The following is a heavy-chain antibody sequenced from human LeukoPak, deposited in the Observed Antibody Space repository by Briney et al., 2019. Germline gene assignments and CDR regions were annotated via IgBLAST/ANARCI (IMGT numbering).Heavy chain of an antibody. CDR1: GYSFTSYW. CDR3: ARPRYSSSWYSSDY. V-gene: IGHV5-51*01. Sequence: GESLKISCKGSGYSFTSYWIGWVRPLPGKGLEWMGIIYPGDSDTRYSPSFQGQVTISADKSISTAYLQWSSLKASDTAMYYCARPRYSSSWYSSDYWGQGTLVTVSS. D-gene: IGHD6-13*01. CDR2: IYPGDSDT. J-gene: IGHJ4*02.